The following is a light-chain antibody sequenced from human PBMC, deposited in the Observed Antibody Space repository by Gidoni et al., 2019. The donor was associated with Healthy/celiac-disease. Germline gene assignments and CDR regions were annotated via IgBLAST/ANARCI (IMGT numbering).Light chain of an antibody. V-gene: IGKV3-11*01. Sequence: ELVLTQSPATLSLSPGERATLSCRASQNVSSYLAWYQQKPGQVPRRLIYDASNRATGIPARFRGSGAGTDFTHAVSSLEHKDFAVYYCQRRSNWPRAFGQGTKVEIK. CDR3: QRRSNWPRA. CDR1: QNVSSY. CDR2: DAS. J-gene: IGKJ1*01.